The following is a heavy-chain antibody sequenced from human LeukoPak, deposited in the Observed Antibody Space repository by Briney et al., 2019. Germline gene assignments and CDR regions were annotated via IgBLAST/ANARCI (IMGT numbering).Heavy chain of an antibody. D-gene: IGHD3-22*01. CDR3: ARDYYDSSGNTDY. V-gene: IGHV3-30-3*01. J-gene: IGHJ4*02. CDR1: GFTFSSYA. Sequence: PGGSLRLSCAASGFTFSSYAMHWVRQAPGKGLEWVAVISYDGSNKYYADSVKGRFTISRDNSKNTLYLQMNSLRAEDTAVYYCARDYYDSSGNTDYWGQGTLVTVSS. CDR2: ISYDGSNK.